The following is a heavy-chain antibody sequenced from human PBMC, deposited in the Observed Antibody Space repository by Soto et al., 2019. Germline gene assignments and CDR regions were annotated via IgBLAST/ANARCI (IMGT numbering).Heavy chain of an antibody. CDR1: GFTFSSYA. V-gene: IGHV3-23*01. D-gene: IGHD3-3*01. J-gene: IGHJ4*02. CDR2: ISGSGGST. CDR3: ANGGYDFWSGYYFLY. Sequence: GGSLRLSXAASGFTFSSYAMSWVRQAPGKGLEWVSAISGSGGSTYYADSVKGRFTISRDNSKNTLYLQMNSLRAEDTAVYYCANGGYDFWSGYYFLYWGQGTLVTVSS.